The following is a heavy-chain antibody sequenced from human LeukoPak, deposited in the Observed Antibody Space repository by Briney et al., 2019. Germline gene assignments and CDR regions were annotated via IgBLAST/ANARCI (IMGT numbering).Heavy chain of an antibody. J-gene: IGHJ4*02. D-gene: IGHD3-10*01. CDR3: AKARFDGSGSYCIDY. CDR1: GFTFSSYA. Sequence: PGGSLRLSCAASGFTFSSYAMSWVRQAPGKGLEWVSAISGSGGSTYYADSVKGRFTISRDNSKNTLYLQMNSLRAEDTAVYYCAKARFDGSGSYCIDYWGQGTLVTVSS. V-gene: IGHV3-23*01. CDR2: ISGSGGST.